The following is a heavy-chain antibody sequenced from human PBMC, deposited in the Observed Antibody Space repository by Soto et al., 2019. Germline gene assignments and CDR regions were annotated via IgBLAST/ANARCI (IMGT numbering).Heavy chain of an antibody. V-gene: IGHV3-33*01. CDR1: GFTFSSYG. D-gene: IGHD1-26*01. CDR3: ARGSPWESRGLDY. CDR2: IWYDGSNK. Sequence: QVQLVESGGGVVQPGRSLRLSCAASGFTFSSYGMHWVRQAPGKGLEWVAVIWYDGSNKYYADSVKGRFTISRDNSKNTLYRQMNSLRAEDTAVYYCARGSPWESRGLDYWGQGTLVTVSS. J-gene: IGHJ4*02.